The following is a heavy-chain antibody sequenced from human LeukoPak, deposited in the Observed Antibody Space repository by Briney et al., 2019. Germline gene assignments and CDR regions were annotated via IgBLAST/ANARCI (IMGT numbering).Heavy chain of an antibody. V-gene: IGHV1-3*01. J-gene: IGHJ4*02. Sequence: GASVKVSCKASGYTFTSYAMHWVRQAPGQRLEWMGWINAGNGNTKYSQKFQGRVIITRDTSASTAYMELSSLRSDDTAMYYCAMRKPYDSSGPFDYWGQGTLVTVSS. CDR1: GYTFTSYA. CDR2: INAGNGNT. D-gene: IGHD3-22*01. CDR3: AMRKPYDSSGPFDY.